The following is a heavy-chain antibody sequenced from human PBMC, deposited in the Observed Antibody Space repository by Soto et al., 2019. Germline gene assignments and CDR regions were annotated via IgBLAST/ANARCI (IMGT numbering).Heavy chain of an antibody. Sequence: GSLRLSCAASGFTVSSNYMSWVRQAPGKGLEWVSVIYSGGSTYYADSVKGRFTISRDNSKNTLYLQMNSLRAEDTAVYYCARGVQTTYYDFWSGLDYWGQGTLVTVSS. D-gene: IGHD3-3*01. CDR1: GFTVSSNY. J-gene: IGHJ4*02. CDR3: ARGVQTTYYDFWSGLDY. V-gene: IGHV3-66*01. CDR2: IYSGGST.